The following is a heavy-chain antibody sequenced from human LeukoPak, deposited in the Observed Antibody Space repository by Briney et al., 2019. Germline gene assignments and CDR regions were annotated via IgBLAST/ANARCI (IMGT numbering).Heavy chain of an antibody. D-gene: IGHD2-21*01. Sequence: GRSLRLSCVASGFSFGNYAMSWVRQAPGRGLQWVSQISGTGGATWYAGFARDRFTISRDNSKKTLYLQMSGLRVEDTAMYYCVKDPRDTYGTNWFVSWGQGTLLIVSS. V-gene: IGHV3-23*01. CDR3: VKDPRDTYGTNWFVS. CDR2: ISGTGGAT. CDR1: GFSFGNYA. J-gene: IGHJ5*01.